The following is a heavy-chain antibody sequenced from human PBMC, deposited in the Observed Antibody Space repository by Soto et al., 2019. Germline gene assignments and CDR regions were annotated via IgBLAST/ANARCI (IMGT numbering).Heavy chain of an antibody. J-gene: IGHJ5*02. CDR3: ARSSSWSNWFDP. V-gene: IGHV4-59*01. Sequence: SETLSLTCTVSGGSISSYYWSWLRQPPGKGLEWIGYVYYSGSTNYNPSLKCRVTISVNTSKNLFSLKLSSVTAADTAVYYCARSSSWSNWFDPWGQGTLVTVSS. CDR2: VYYSGST. D-gene: IGHD6-13*01. CDR1: GGSISSYY.